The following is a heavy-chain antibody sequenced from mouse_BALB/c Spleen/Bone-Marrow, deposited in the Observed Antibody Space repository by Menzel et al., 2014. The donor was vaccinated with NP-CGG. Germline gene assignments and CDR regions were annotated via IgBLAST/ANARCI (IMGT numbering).Heavy chain of an antibody. CDR1: GYTFTSYT. V-gene: IGHV1-4*01. D-gene: IGHD1-2*01. J-gene: IGHJ2*01. Sequence: VQLQESGAELARPGPSVKMSCKASGYTFTSYTMHWVKQRPGQGLEWIGYINPSSGYTNYNQKFKDKATLTADKSSSTAYMQLSSLTSEDSAVYYCARSITTATEYFDYWGQGTTLTVSS. CDR3: ARSITTATEYFDY. CDR2: INPSSGYT.